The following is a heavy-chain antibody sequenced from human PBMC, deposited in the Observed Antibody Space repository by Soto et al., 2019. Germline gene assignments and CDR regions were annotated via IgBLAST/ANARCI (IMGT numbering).Heavy chain of an antibody. V-gene: IGHV1-18*01. Sequence: ASVKVSCKASGYTFTSYGISWVRQAPGQGLEWMGWISAYNGSTSYAQKFQGRVTMTRDTSTSTVYMELSSLRSEDTAVYYCARDVLWFGEVFGLDYWGQGTLVTVSS. J-gene: IGHJ4*02. CDR3: ARDVLWFGEVFGLDY. CDR2: ISAYNGST. D-gene: IGHD3-10*01. CDR1: GYTFTSYG.